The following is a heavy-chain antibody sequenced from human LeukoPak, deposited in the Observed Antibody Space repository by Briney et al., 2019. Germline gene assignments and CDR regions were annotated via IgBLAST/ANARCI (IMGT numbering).Heavy chain of an antibody. V-gene: IGHV3-7*01. J-gene: IGHJ2*01. CDR3: AREEVTRTYYYFDL. D-gene: IGHD2-15*01. Sequence: GGSLRLSCAASGFTFSAYAINWVRQAPGKGLEWVANIKQDGSEKNFVDSVRGRLTISRDKAKNSLFLQMNSLRAEDTAVYYCAREEVTRTYYYFDLWGRGTLVTVSS. CDR1: GFTFSAYA. CDR2: IKQDGSEK.